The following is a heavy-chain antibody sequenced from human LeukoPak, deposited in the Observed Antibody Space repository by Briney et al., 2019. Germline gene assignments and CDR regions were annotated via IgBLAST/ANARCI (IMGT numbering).Heavy chain of an antibody. D-gene: IGHD1-26*01. CDR3: ARDGSGTYFNWFDP. Sequence: SETLSLTCTVSGDSISSYYWNWIRQPPGMGLERIGHIYNSGRTNYNPSLKSRVTISVDTSKNQFSLKLSSVTAADTAVYYCARDGSGTYFNWFDPWGQGTLVTVSS. V-gene: IGHV4-59*01. CDR1: GDSISSYY. J-gene: IGHJ5*02. CDR2: IYNSGRT.